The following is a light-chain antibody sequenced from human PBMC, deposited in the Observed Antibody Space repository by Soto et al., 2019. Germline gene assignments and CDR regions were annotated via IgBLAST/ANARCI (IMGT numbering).Light chain of an antibody. CDR3: QNRYNSPWT. CDR1: QSISRY. J-gene: IGKJ1*01. CDR2: ATS. Sequence: IPRYPSPSALCATVGDHGSSTNRASQSISRYLNWYQQKPGKAPNLLIYATSSLQSGVPSRFSGSGSGTYITLTISSLQPEDFATYYCQNRYNSPWTFGHGTKVDI. V-gene: IGKV1-39*01.